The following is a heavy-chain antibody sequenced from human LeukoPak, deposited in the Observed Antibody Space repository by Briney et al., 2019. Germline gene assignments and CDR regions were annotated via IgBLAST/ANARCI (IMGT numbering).Heavy chain of an antibody. CDR3: TRTFLSGDGYKVGYFDY. CDR2: IYSSGST. V-gene: IGHV3-53*01. Sequence: GGSLRLSCAASGLTVSSTYMSWVRQAPGKGLEWVSLIYSSGSTYYSDSVKGRFTISRDNSKNTLFLQMNSLTAEDTAMYYCTRTFLSGDGYKVGYFDYWGQGTLVTVSS. J-gene: IGHJ4*02. D-gene: IGHD5-24*01. CDR1: GLTVSSTY.